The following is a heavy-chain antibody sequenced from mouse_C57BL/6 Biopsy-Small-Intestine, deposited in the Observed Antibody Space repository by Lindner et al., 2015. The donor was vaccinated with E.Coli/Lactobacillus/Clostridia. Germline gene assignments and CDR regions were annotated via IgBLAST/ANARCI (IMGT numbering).Heavy chain of an antibody. J-gene: IGHJ3*01. CDR1: GYAFTNYL. Sequence: VQLQESGAELVRPGTSVKVSCKASGYAFTNYLIEWVKQRPGQGLEWIGVINPGSGGTNYNEKFKGKATLTADKSSSTAYMQLSSLTSEDSAVYFCARYELLGFAYWGQGTLVTVSA. D-gene: IGHD2-1*01. CDR3: ARYELLGFAY. V-gene: IGHV1-54*01. CDR2: INPGSGGT.